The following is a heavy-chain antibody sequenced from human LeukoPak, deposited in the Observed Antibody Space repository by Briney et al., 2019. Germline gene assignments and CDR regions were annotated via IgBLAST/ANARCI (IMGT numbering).Heavy chain of an antibody. V-gene: IGHV3-23*01. CDR2: ISGSGGST. D-gene: IGHD5-18*01. Sequence: GGSLRLSCAASGFTFSSYAMSWVRPAPGKGLEWVSAISGSGGSTYYADSVKGRFTISRDNSKNTLYLQMNSLRAEDTAVYYCAKDPRGYSYGYADYWGQGTLVTVSS. CDR1: GFTFSSYA. J-gene: IGHJ4*02. CDR3: AKDPRGYSYGYADY.